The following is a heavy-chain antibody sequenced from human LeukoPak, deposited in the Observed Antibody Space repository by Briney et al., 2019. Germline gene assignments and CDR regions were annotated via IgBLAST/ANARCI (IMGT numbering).Heavy chain of an antibody. Sequence: GSLRLSCAASGFTFSRYGMHWVRQAPGKGLEWVAVIWYDGSNKYYADSVKGRFTISRDNSKNTLYLQMNTLRTEDTAVYYCAREKYCTSTDCLHGRFNFNCWGQGTLVTVSS. D-gene: IGHD2-2*01. V-gene: IGHV3-33*01. CDR2: IWYDGSNK. J-gene: IGHJ4*02. CDR3: AREKYCTSTDCLHGRFNFNC. CDR1: GFTFSRYG.